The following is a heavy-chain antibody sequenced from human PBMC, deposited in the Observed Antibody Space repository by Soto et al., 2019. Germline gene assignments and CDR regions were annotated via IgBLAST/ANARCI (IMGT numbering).Heavy chain of an antibody. D-gene: IGHD5-12*01. Sequence: QVQLQESGPGLVKPSQTLSLTCTVSGGSISSGGYYWSWIRQHPGKGLEWIGYIYYSGSTYYNPSLKSRVTISVDTSQNKFSLRLSSVTAADTAVYYCAGGYSGYDASGDGLDQFDYWGQGTLVTVSS. CDR1: GGSISSGGYY. CDR3: AGGYSGYDASGDGLDQFDY. CDR2: IYYSGST. J-gene: IGHJ4*02. V-gene: IGHV4-31*03.